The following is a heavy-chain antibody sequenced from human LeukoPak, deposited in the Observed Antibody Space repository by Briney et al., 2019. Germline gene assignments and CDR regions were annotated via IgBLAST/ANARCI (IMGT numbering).Heavy chain of an antibody. CDR3: AKEKPYLERGLGYFDY. V-gene: IGHV3-48*04. CDR1: GFTFSSYS. CDR2: ISSASGSI. D-gene: IGHD1-1*01. J-gene: IGHJ4*02. Sequence: GGSLRLSCAASGFTFSSYSMNWVRQAPGKGLEWVSYISSASGSIYYADSVKGRFTISRDNAKNTLYLQMNSLRAEDTAVYYCAKEKPYLERGLGYFDYWGQGTLVTVSS.